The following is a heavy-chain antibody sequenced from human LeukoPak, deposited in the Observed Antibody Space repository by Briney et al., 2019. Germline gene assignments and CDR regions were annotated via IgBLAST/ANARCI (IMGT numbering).Heavy chain of an antibody. CDR3: AREGAGTGFDY. D-gene: IGHD6-19*01. CDR1: GLTFSSYS. Sequence: SGGSLRLSCAASGLTFSSYSMNWVRQAPGKGLEWVSSISSSSSYIYYADSVKGRFTISRDNAKNSLYLQMNSLRAEDTAVYYCAREGAGTGFDYWGQGTLVTVSS. V-gene: IGHV3-21*01. J-gene: IGHJ4*02. CDR2: ISSSSSYI.